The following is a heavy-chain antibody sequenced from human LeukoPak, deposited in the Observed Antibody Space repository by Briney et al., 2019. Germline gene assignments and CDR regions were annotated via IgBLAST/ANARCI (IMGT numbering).Heavy chain of an antibody. J-gene: IGHJ4*02. D-gene: IGHD2-15*01. Sequence: GGSLRLSCAASGFTFSSYGMHWVRQAPGKGLEWVAYIQYDGSNKYCTDSVKGRFTISRDNSRNTMYVQMNSLRPEDTAVYYCAKDSAVVAATPENYFDYWGQGTLVTVSS. CDR2: IQYDGSNK. CDR3: AKDSAVVAATPENYFDY. CDR1: GFTFSSYG. V-gene: IGHV3-30*02.